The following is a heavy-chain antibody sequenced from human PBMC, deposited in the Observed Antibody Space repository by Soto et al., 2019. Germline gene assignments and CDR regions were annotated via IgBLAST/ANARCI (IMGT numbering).Heavy chain of an antibody. D-gene: IGHD1-26*01. Sequence: QVQLVESGGGVVQPGRSLRLSCAASGFTFSSYGMHWVRQAPGKGLEWVAVIWYDGSNKYYADSVKGRFTISRDNSKNTLYLQMNSLRAEDTAVYYCARYIGSVGAIVPDYWGQGTLVTVSS. CDR1: GFTFSSYG. J-gene: IGHJ4*02. V-gene: IGHV3-33*01. CDR3: ARYIGSVGAIVPDY. CDR2: IWYDGSNK.